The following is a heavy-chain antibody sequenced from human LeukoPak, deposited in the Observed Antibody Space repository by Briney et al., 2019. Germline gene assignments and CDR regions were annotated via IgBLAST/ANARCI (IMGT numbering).Heavy chain of an antibody. CDR2: ITISGKTA. Sequence: GGSLRLSCLASGFTFSNYAMSWVRQAPGKGLEWVSGITISGKTAYYADSVKGRFTISRDNSKNTLYLQMNSLRAEDTAVYYCARDNYYYDSSGYAPHDYWGQGTLVTVSS. D-gene: IGHD3-22*01. CDR1: GFTFSNYA. CDR3: ARDNYYYDSSGYAPHDY. V-gene: IGHV3-23*01. J-gene: IGHJ4*02.